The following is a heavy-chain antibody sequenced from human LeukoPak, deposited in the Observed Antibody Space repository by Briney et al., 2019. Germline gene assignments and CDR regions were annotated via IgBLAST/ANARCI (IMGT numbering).Heavy chain of an antibody. CDR1: GLTYNRDW. J-gene: IGHJ3*02. CDR2: IKPDESRI. CDR3: ARLILWEASNAFDI. D-gene: IGHD1-26*01. V-gene: IGHV3-7*03. Sequence: GGSLRLSCISSGLTYNRDWMGWLRQAPGKGLEWLAHIKPDESRIFYADSVKGRFAISRDNAKNSVYLQMNSLRAEDTAVYFCARLILWEASNAFDIWGQGTMVTVSS.